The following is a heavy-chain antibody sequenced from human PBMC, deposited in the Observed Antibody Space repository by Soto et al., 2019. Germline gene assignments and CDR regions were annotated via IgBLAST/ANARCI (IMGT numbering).Heavy chain of an antibody. Sequence: QVQLVESGGGVVQPGRSLRLSCAASGFTVSSYDMHWVRQAPGKGLDWVAVIWYDGSNKDYADSVKGRFTISRDNSKNTLYLQMNSLRGEDTAVYYCARGYGVKSGTFDFWGQGTMVTVSS. CDR1: GFTVSSYD. J-gene: IGHJ3*01. V-gene: IGHV3-33*01. CDR2: IWYDGSNK. D-gene: IGHD4-17*01. CDR3: ARGYGVKSGTFDF.